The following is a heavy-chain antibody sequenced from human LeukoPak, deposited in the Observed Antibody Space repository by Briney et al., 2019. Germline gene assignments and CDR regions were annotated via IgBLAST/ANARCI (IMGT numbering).Heavy chain of an antibody. J-gene: IGHJ4*02. V-gene: IGHV4-30-4*08. D-gene: IGHD3-3*01. CDR2: IYYSGST. Sequence: SETLSLTCAVYGGSFSGYYWSWIRQPPGKGLEWIGYIYYSGSTYYNPSLKSRVTISVDTSKNQFSLKLSSVTAADTAVYYCARAPKYYDFWSGYLYFDYWGQETLVTVSS. CDR1: GGSFSGYY. CDR3: ARAPKYYDFWSGYLYFDY.